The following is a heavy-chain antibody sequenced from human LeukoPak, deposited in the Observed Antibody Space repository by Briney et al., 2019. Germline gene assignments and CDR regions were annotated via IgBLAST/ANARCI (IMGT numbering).Heavy chain of an antibody. CDR3: ARGRYSSSCDY. V-gene: IGHV4-59*01. CDR2: IYYSGST. Sequence: KPSETLSLTCTVSGGSISSYYWSWIRQPPGKGLEWIGYIYYSGSTNYNPSLKSRVTISVDTSKNQFSLKLSSVTAADTAVYYCARGRYSSSCDYWGQGTLVTVSS. D-gene: IGHD6-13*01. CDR1: GGSISSYY. J-gene: IGHJ4*02.